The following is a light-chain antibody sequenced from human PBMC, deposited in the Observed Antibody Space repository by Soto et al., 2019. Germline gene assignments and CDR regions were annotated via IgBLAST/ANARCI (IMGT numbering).Light chain of an antibody. CDR1: QSVSSSY. CDR3: QQYGSSPL. CDR2: GAS. V-gene: IGKV3-20*01. J-gene: IGKJ5*01. Sequence: EIVLTQSPGTLPLSPGERATLSCRASQSVSSSYLAWYQQKPGQAPRLLIYGASIRATGIPDRFSGSGSGTDFTLTISRLEPEDFAVYYCQQYGSSPLFGQGTDWRL.